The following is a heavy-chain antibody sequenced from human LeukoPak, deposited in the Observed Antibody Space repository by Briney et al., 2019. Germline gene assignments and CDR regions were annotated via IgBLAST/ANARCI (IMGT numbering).Heavy chain of an antibody. CDR2: IYHSGST. Sequence: PSETLSLTCAVSGGSISSSNWWSWVRQPPGKGLEWIGEIYHSGSTNYKMSLKSRVTISVDKSKNQFSLKLSSVTAADTAVYYCARDFDWLLKLSHWYFDLWGRGTLVTVSS. CDR1: GGSISSSNW. J-gene: IGHJ2*01. D-gene: IGHD3-9*01. CDR3: ARDFDWLLKLSHWYFDL. V-gene: IGHV4-4*02.